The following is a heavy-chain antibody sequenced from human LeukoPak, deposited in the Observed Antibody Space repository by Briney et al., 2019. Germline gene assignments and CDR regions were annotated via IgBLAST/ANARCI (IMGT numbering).Heavy chain of an antibody. CDR1: GFTFSSYA. D-gene: IGHD2-2*02. V-gene: IGHV3-30-3*01. CDR2: ISYDGSNK. Sequence: GGSLRLSCAASGFTFSSYAMHWVRQAPGKGLEWVAVISYDGSNKYYADSVKGRFTISRDNSKNTLYLQMNNLRAEDTAVYYCAKDHPGYCSSTSCYIIRYYFDYWGQGTLVTVSS. CDR3: AKDHPGYCSSTSCYIIRYYFDY. J-gene: IGHJ4*02.